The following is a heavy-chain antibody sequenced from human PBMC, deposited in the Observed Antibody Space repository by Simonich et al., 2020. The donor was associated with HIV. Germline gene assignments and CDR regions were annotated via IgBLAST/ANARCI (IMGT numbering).Heavy chain of an antibody. J-gene: IGHJ4*02. Sequence: QVQLVQSGAEVKKPGASVKVSCKTSGYTFTNHFMHWVRQAPGQGLEWMGIIHPRSGDTSHAQKVQGRVTMTRDTSTSTVYMDLRRLRSEDTAVYYCARAPYTSGWYGIDYWGQGTLVTVSS. D-gene: IGHD6-19*01. CDR1: GYTFTNHF. CDR2: IHPRSGDT. CDR3: ARAPYTSGWYGIDY. V-gene: IGHV1-46*01.